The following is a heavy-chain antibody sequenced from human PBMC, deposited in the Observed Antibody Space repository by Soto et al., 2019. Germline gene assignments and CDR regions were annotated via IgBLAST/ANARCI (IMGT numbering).Heavy chain of an antibody. CDR2: VSGRGGST. V-gene: IGHV3-23*01. J-gene: IGHJ6*02. CDR3: AKDSTVATSLYFYYYGFDV. Sequence: GGSLRLSCTASGFTFNHYAMSWVRQAPGKGLEWVSAVSGRGGSTKYADSVKGRSIISRDNSNSTLYLQMDSLRGEDTAVYYCAKDSTVATSLYFYYYGFDVWGQGTTVTVSS. CDR1: GFTFNHYA. D-gene: IGHD4-17*01.